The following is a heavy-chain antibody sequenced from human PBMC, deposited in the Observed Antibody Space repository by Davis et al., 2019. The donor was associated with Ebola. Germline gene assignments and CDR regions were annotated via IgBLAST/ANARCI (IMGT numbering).Heavy chain of an antibody. CDR2: ISAYNGNT. CDR3: ARASSIAARHYYYGMDV. Sequence: ASVKVSCKASGYTFTSYAIHWVRQAPGQRLEWMGWISAYNGNTNYAQRLQGRVTITTDTSTSTAYMELRSLRSDDTAVYYCARASSIAARHYYYGMDVWGQGTTVTVSS. V-gene: IGHV1-18*01. J-gene: IGHJ6*02. D-gene: IGHD6-6*01. CDR1: GYTFTSYA.